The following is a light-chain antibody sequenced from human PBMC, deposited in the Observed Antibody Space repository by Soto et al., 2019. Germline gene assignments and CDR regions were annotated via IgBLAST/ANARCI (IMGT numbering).Light chain of an antibody. V-gene: IGKV3-20*01. CDR2: GAS. Sequence: EIVLTQSPGTLSLAPGERDTLSCRASQSVSSSYLAWYKQKPGQAPRLLIYGASSRATGIPDRFSGSGSGTDFTLTITRMVPEDFAVYYCQQYGSSPPLTFGGGTKVQIK. J-gene: IGKJ4*01. CDR1: QSVSSSY. CDR3: QQYGSSPPLT.